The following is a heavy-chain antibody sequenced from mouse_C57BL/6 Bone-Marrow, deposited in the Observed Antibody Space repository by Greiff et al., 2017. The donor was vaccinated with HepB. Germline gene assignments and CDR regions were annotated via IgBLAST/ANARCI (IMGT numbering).Heavy chain of an antibody. J-gene: IGHJ2*01. CDR1: GFNIKDDY. Sequence: EVKLVESGAELVRPGASVKLSCTASGFNIKDDYMHWVKQRPEQGLEWIGWIDPENGDTEYASKFQGKATITADTSSNTAYLQLSSLTSEDTAVYYCTKGLLRYDYWGQGTTLTVSS. CDR3: TKGLLRYDY. CDR2: IDPENGDT. V-gene: IGHV14-4*01. D-gene: IGHD1-1*01.